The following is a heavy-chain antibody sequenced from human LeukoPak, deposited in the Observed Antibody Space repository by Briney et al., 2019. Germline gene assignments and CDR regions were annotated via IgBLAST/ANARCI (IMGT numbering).Heavy chain of an antibody. CDR2: IYYSGST. J-gene: IGHJ4*02. D-gene: IGHD3-22*01. Sequence: SETLSLTCTVSGGSISSSSYYWGWIRQPPGKGLEWIGSIYYSGSTYYNPPLKSRVTISVDTSKNQFSLKPSSVTAADTAVYYCARGGYYYDSSGYYYDWGQGNLVPVSS. CDR3: ARGGYYYDSSGYYYD. CDR1: GGSISSSSYY. V-gene: IGHV4-39*01.